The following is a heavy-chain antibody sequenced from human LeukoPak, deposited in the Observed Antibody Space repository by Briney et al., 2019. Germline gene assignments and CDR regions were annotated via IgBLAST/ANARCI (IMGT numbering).Heavy chain of an antibody. J-gene: IGHJ5*02. V-gene: IGHV4-34*01. CDR1: GGSFSGYY. CDR2: INHSGST. CDR3: ARGIAAAGTRRFDP. D-gene: IGHD6-13*01. Sequence: SETLSLTCTVYGGSFSGYYWSWIRQPPGKGLEWIGEINHSGSTYYNPSLKSRVTISVDTSKNQFSLKLSSVTAADTAVYYCARGIAAAGTRRFDPWGQGTLVTVSS.